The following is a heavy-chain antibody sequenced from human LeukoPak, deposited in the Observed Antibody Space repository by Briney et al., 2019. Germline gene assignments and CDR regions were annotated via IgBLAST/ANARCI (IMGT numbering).Heavy chain of an antibody. D-gene: IGHD3-10*01. CDR3: ARGYGSGSYYAH. J-gene: IGHJ4*02. Sequence: SETLSLTCAVYGGSLRGYYWSWIRQPPGKGLEWIGEINRSGDTHYNPSLKSRVTISADTSKNQFSLKLSSVTAADAAVYYCARGYGSGSYYAHWGPGTLVTVSS. CDR1: GGSLRGYY. V-gene: IGHV4-34*01. CDR2: INRSGDT.